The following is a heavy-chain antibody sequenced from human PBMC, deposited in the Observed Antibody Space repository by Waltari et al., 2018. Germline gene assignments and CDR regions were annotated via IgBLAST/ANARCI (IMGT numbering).Heavy chain of an antibody. Sequence: EVQLLESGGGLIQPGGSLRLSCAASGFTFTSYAMSWVRQAPGKGLEWVSGISGYGENTYYADSVKGRFTVSRDNSKNTLYLQMNSLRAEDTALYYCAKDVHYGGNSWRGFDYWGQGTLVTVSS. J-gene: IGHJ4*02. CDR3: AKDVHYGGNSWRGFDY. D-gene: IGHD4-17*01. CDR1: GFTFTSYA. CDR2: ISGYGENT. V-gene: IGHV3-23*01.